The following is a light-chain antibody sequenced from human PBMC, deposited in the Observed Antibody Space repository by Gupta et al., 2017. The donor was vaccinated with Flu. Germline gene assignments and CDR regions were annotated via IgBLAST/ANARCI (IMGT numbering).Light chain of an antibody. V-gene: IGLV2-23*02. CDR1: SSDVGTYDL. Sequence: QSALTQPASVSGSPGQSITISCTGTSSDVGTYDLVSWYRQFPGKAPQLIIYDVTKRPSGVSHRFSGSKSGNTASMTISGLQTEDEADYYCSSYGGSSPHGLFGGGTRLTIL. CDR3: SSYGGSSPHGL. J-gene: IGLJ2*01. CDR2: DVT.